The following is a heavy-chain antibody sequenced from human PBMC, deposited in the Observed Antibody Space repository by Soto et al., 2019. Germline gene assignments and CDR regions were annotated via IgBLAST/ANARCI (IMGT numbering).Heavy chain of an antibody. D-gene: IGHD3-3*01. CDR2: INPNSGGT. CDR3: ARGYYYYDFWSGYPSYFDY. J-gene: IGHJ4*02. V-gene: IGHV1-2*02. CDR1: GYTFTGYY. Sequence: ASVKVSCKASGYTFTGYYMHWVRQAPGQGLEWMGWINPNSGGTNYAQKFQGRVTMTRDTSISTAYMELSRLRSDDTAVYYCARGYYYYDFWSGYPSYFDYWGQGTLVTVSS.